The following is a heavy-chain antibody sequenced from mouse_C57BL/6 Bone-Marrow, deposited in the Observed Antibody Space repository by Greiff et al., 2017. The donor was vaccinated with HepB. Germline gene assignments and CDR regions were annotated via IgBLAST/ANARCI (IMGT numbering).Heavy chain of an antibody. CDR3: ARAGWLLPYFDY. CDR2: FYPGSGSI. J-gene: IGHJ2*01. Sequence: LVESGAELVKPGASVKLSCKASGYTFTEYTIHWVKQRSGQGLEWIGWFYPGSGSIKYNEKFKDKATLTADKSSSTVYMELSRLTSEDSAVYYCARAGWLLPYFDYWGQGTTLTVSS. D-gene: IGHD2-3*01. CDR1: GYTFTEYT. V-gene: IGHV1-62-2*01.